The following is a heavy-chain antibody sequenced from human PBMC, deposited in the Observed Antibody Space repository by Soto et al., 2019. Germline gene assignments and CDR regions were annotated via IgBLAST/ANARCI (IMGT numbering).Heavy chain of an antibody. Sequence: PWETLSLTCAVSSGSISSGGYSWSWIRQPPGKGLEWIGYIYHSGSTYYNPSLKSRVTISVDRSKNQFSLKLSSVTAADTAVYYCARGWGAARPGYYYGMDVWGQGTTVTVSS. CDR1: SGSISSGGYS. V-gene: IGHV4-30-2*01. J-gene: IGHJ6*02. CDR2: IYHSGST. D-gene: IGHD6-6*01. CDR3: ARGWGAARPGYYYGMDV.